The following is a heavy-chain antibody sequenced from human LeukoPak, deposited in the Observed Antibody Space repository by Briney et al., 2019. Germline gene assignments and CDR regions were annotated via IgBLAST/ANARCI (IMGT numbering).Heavy chain of an antibody. J-gene: IGHJ6*04. V-gene: IGHV1-18*01. CDR1: GYTFTSYG. D-gene: IGHD4-11*01. Sequence: GASVKVSCKASGYTFTSYGISWVRQAPGQGLEWMGWISAYNGNTNYAQKLQGRVTMTTDTSTSTAYMELRSLRSDDTAVYYCARYGHDYSNYGLRTGMDVWGKGTTVTVSS. CDR2: ISAYNGNT. CDR3: ARYGHDYSNYGLRTGMDV.